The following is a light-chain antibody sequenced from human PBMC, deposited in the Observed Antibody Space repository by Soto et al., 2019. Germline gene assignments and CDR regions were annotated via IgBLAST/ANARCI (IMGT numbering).Light chain of an antibody. CDR2: DAS. V-gene: IGKV1-17*01. CDR1: QGIRND. CDR3: LQHSTSPLT. J-gene: IGKJ1*01. Sequence: DIQMTQFPSSLSASVGDRVTITCRASQGIRNDLAWYQQKPGKAPKRLIYDASSLQSGVPSRFSHRGSGTQFTLAISRPQPEDFATFSCLQHSTSPLTFGHGTKVEIK.